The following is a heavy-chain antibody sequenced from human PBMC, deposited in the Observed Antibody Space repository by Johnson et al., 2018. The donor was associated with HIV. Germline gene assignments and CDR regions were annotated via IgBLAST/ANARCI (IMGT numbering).Heavy chain of an antibody. Sequence: QVQLVESGGGLVQPGGSLRLSCAASGFSFSTYGMHWVRQAPGKGLEWVAFIRFDGSTKNYADSVKGRFTISRDNAKNSLYLQMNSLRAEDTAGYYCASHLWGVWGSYRRGAFDIWGQGTMVTVSS. CDR2: IRFDGSTK. CDR3: ASHLWGVWGSYRRGAFDI. D-gene: IGHD3-16*02. J-gene: IGHJ3*02. CDR1: GFSFSTYG. V-gene: IGHV3-30*02.